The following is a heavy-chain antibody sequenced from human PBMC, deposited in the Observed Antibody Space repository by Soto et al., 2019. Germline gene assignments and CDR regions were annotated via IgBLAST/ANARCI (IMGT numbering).Heavy chain of an antibody. CDR1: GFTFSSYA. J-gene: IGHJ4*02. Sequence: GGSLRLSCAASGFTFSSYAMHWVLQAPCKGLEWVAVISYDGSNKYYADSVKGRSTISRDNSKNTLYLQMNSLRAEDTAVYYYAASYSSGWQIDYWGQGTLVTVSS. CDR2: ISYDGSNK. V-gene: IGHV3-30-3*01. D-gene: IGHD6-19*01. CDR3: AASYSSGWQIDY.